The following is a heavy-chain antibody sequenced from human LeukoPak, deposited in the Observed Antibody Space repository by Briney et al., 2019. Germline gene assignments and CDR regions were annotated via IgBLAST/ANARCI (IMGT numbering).Heavy chain of an antibody. V-gene: IGHV3-11*01. CDR1: GFTFSDYY. D-gene: IGHD4-17*01. CDR2: ISSSGNTI. J-gene: IGHJ4*02. CDR3: ARTRTTVTDPYYFDY. Sequence: GGSLRLSCAASGFTFSDYYMSWIRQAPGKGLEWVSYISSSGNTIYYADSVKGRFTISRDNAKNSLYLQMNSLRAEGTAVYYCARTRTTVTDPYYFDYWGQGTLVTVSS.